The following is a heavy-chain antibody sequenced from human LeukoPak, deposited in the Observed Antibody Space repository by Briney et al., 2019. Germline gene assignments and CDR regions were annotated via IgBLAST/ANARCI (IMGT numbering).Heavy chain of an antibody. Sequence: GASVKVSCKVSGYTLTELSMHWVRQAPGQGLEWMGGIIPIFGTANYAQKFQGRVTITADESTSTAYMELSSLRSEDTAVYYCARGDHGGYHSSSFRRFDYWGQGTLVTVSS. J-gene: IGHJ4*02. CDR2: IIPIFGTA. V-gene: IGHV1-69*13. CDR3: ARGDHGGYHSSSFRRFDY. D-gene: IGHD6-6*01. CDR1: GYTLTELS.